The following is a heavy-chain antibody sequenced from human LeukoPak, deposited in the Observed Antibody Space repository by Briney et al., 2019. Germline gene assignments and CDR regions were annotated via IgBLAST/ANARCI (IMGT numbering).Heavy chain of an antibody. CDR1: GGSFSGYY. J-gene: IGHJ6*03. CDR2: INHSGST. V-gene: IGHV4-34*01. D-gene: IGHD5-18*01. Sequence: PSETLSLTCAVYGGSFSGYYWSWIRQPPGKGLEWIGEINHSGSTNYNPSLKSRVTISVDTSKNQFSLKLSSVTAADTAVYYCARTKRGYSYGNSYYYMDVWGKGTTVTISS. CDR3: ARTKRGYSYGNSYYYMDV.